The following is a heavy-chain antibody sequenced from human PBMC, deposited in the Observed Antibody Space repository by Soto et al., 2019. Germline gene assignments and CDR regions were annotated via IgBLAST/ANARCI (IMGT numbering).Heavy chain of an antibody. CDR2: INHSGST. Sequence: SDTLSLTCAVYGGSFSVYYWSWIRQPPGKGLEWIGEINHSGSTNYNPSLKSRVTISVDTSKNQFSLKLSSVTAADTAVYYCARGGTLRYFDWLFGNWFDPWGQGTLVTVSS. CDR1: GGSFSVYY. D-gene: IGHD3-9*01. CDR3: ARGGTLRYFDWLFGNWFDP. V-gene: IGHV4-34*01. J-gene: IGHJ5*02.